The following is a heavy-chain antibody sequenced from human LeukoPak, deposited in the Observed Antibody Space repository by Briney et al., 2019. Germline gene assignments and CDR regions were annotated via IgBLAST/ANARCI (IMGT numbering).Heavy chain of an antibody. D-gene: IGHD4-17*01. CDR1: GFTFSSYW. CDR3: AREVTTGTLYGDYNWFDP. V-gene: IGHV3-74*01. J-gene: IGHJ5*02. Sequence: PGGSLRLSCAASGFTFSSYWMHWVRQAPGKGLVWVSRINSDGSSTSYADSVKGRFTISRDNAKNTLYLQKNSLRAEDTAVYYCAREVTTGTLYGDYNWFDPWGQGTLVTVSS. CDR2: INSDGSST.